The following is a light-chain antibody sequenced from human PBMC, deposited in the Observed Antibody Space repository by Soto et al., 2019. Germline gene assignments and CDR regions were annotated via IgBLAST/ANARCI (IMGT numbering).Light chain of an antibody. V-gene: IGLV1-44*01. CDR2: RDH. CDR1: SSNVGSNS. J-gene: IGLJ2*01. Sequence: QSVLTQSPSASGNAGQRITISCSGGSSNVGSNSVNWYQQVPGTAPKVLIYRDHQRPSRVPDRFSGSKSGTSASLAISGLQSEDEADYYCASWDDSLNAVLFGGGTQLTVL. CDR3: ASWDDSLNAVL.